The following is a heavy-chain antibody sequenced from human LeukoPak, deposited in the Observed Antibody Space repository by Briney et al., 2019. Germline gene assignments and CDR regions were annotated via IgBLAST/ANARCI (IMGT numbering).Heavy chain of an antibody. CDR2: INPNSGGT. V-gene: IGHV1-2*02. J-gene: IGHJ6*03. CDR1: GYTFTGYY. Sequence: ASVKVSCKASGYTFTGYYLHWVRQAPGQGLEWMGWINPNSGGTKYAQKFQGRVTMTRDTSISTAYMDLSRLTSDDTAVYYCARGTGTAFRPYYYYYMDVWGKGTTVTISS. D-gene: IGHD1-1*01. CDR3: ARGTGTAFRPYYYYYMDV.